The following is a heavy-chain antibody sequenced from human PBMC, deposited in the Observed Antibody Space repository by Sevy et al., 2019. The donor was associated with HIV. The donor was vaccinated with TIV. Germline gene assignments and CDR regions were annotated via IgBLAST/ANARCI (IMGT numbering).Heavy chain of an antibody. V-gene: IGHV3-30-3*01. CDR2: ISYDGSNK. CDR3: ARVGSGLVVIAFDI. CDR1: GFTFSSYA. Sequence: GGSLRLSCAASGFTFSSYAMHWVRQAPGKGLEGVAVISYDGSNKYYADSVKGRFTISRDNSKNTLYLQMNSLRAEDTAVYYCARVGSGLVVIAFDIWGQGTMVTVSS. J-gene: IGHJ3*02. D-gene: IGHD5-12*01.